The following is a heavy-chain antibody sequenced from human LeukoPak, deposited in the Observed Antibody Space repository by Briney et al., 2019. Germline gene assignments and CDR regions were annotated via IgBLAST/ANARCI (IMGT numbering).Heavy chain of an antibody. D-gene: IGHD1-1*01. Sequence: GGSLRLSCSASGFNFNTYTLNWVRQAPGKRPEWLSAITGGHGATYYADSVTGRFTISRDYSRNTVYLHMSALRAEDTAVYYCARDRSTDAISEYWGQGTLVAVSS. J-gene: IGHJ4*02. CDR1: GFNFNTYT. CDR3: ARDRSTDAISEY. V-gene: IGHV3-23*01. CDR2: ITGGHGAT.